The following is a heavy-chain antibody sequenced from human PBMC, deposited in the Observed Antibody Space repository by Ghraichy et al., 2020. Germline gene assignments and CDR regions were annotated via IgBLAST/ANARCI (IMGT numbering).Heavy chain of an antibody. J-gene: IGHJ6*03. V-gene: IGHV3-23*01. CDR2: ISGSGGST. Sequence: GGSLRLSCAASGFTFSSYAMSWVRQAPGKGLEWVSAISGSGGSTYYADSVKGRFTISRDNSKNTLYLQMNSLRAEDTAVYYCAKLGGPVVTEYYYMDVWGKGTTVTVSS. CDR3: AKLGGPVVTEYYYMDV. CDR1: GFTFSSYA. D-gene: IGHD4-23*01.